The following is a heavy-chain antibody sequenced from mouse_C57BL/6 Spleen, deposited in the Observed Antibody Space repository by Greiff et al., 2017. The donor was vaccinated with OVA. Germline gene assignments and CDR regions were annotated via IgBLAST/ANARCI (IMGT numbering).Heavy chain of an antibody. CDR2: IHPNSGST. D-gene: IGHD1-1*01. CDR1: GYTFTSYW. Sequence: QVQLQQSGAELVKPGASVKLSCKASGYTFTSYWMHWVKQRPGQGLEWIGMIHPNSGSTNYNEKFKSKATLTVDKSSSTAYMQLSSLTSEDSAVYYCATITTVVRAMDYWGQGTSVTVSS. J-gene: IGHJ4*01. CDR3: ATITTVVRAMDY. V-gene: IGHV1-64*01.